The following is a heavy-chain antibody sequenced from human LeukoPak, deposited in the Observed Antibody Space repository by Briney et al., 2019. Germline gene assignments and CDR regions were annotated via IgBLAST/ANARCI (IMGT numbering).Heavy chain of an antibody. V-gene: IGHV3-64*01. CDR3: ARSPGRVTLDY. D-gene: IGHD5-18*01. Sequence: GGSLRLSCAASGFTFSSYAMHWVRQAPGKGLEYVSAISSNGGSTYYANSVKGRFTISRDNSKNTLYLQMGSLRAEDTAVYYCARSPGRVTLDYWGQGTLVTVSS. CDR1: GFTFSSYA. J-gene: IGHJ4*02. CDR2: ISSNGGST.